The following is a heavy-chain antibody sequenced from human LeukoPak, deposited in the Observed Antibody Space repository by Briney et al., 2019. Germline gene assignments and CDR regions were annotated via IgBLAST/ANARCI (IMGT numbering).Heavy chain of an antibody. Sequence: GGSLRLSCAASGFAFTSYAMNWVRQSPGRGLEWVAFIRGGGGDIHYADSVEGRFTISRDNAHNTLYLQMNSLRAEDTALYYCVRDPSGTYSFHTFTFWGQGTLVTVSS. CDR1: GFAFTSYA. V-gene: IGHV3-21*05. CDR3: VRDPSGTYSFHTFTF. CDR2: IRGGGGDI. D-gene: IGHD1-26*01. J-gene: IGHJ3*01.